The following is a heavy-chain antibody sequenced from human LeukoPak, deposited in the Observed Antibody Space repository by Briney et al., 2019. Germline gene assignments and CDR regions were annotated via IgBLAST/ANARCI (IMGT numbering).Heavy chain of an antibody. D-gene: IGHD3-22*01. J-gene: IGHJ4*02. Sequence: GGSLRLSCAASGFTFSSYAMSWVRQAPGKGLEWVSGISGSGGSTYYADSVKGRFTISRDNSKNTLYLRMNSLRAEDTAVYYCAKDVYYDSSGLDTGIDYWGQGTLVTVSS. CDR3: AKDVYYDSSGLDTGIDY. CDR2: ISGSGGST. CDR1: GFTFSSYA. V-gene: IGHV3-23*01.